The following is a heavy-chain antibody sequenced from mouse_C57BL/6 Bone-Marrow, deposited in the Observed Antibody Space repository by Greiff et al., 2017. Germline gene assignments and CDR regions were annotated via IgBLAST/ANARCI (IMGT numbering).Heavy chain of an antibody. CDR2: IDPSDSYT. J-gene: IGHJ4*01. CDR3: ASDDYCAMDY. CDR1: GYTFTSYC. V-gene: IGHV1-50*01. Sequence: QVQLQQSGAELVKPGASVKLSCKASGYTFTSYCMQWVKQRPGQGLEWIGEIDPSDSYTNYNQKFTGKATLTVDTSSSTAYMQHSSLTSEGSTVYYGASDDYCAMDYWGQGTSVTVSS. D-gene: IGHD2-3*01.